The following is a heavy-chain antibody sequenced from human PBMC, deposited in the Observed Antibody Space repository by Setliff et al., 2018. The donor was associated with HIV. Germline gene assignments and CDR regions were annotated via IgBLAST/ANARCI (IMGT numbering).Heavy chain of an antibody. J-gene: IGHJ5*02. Sequence: ASVKVSCKASGYDFKIYDINWVRQVAGQGLEWMGWINPGTGNTGYPQNFSGRVTMTRNTSINTVYMELSSLRSEDTAIYFCARDRHCSRGICYEPNWFDPWGQGTLVTVSS. CDR3: ARDRHCSRGICYEPNWFDP. CDR1: GYDFKIYD. V-gene: IGHV1-8*01. D-gene: IGHD2-15*01. CDR2: INPGTGNT.